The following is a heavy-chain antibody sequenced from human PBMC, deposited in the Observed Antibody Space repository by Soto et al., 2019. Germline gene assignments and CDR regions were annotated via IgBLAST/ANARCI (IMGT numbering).Heavy chain of an antibody. CDR1: GFTFSSYG. CDR2: ISYDGSNK. J-gene: IGHJ4*02. CDR3: AKGDGSSS. V-gene: IGHV3-30*18. Sequence: QVQLVESGGGVVQPGRSLRLSCAASGFTFSSYGMHWVRQAPGKGLEWVAVISYDGSNKYYADSVKGRFTISRDNSKNTLYLQMNSLRAEDTALYYCAKGDGSSSWGQGTLVTVS. D-gene: IGHD6-13*01.